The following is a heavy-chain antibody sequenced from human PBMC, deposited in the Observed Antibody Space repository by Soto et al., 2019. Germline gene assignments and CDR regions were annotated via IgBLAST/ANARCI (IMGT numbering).Heavy chain of an antibody. CDR1: GFTFSSYA. V-gene: IGHV3-30-3*01. D-gene: IGHD2-2*01. CDR2: ISYDGSNK. CDR3: ARHIYCSSTSCQFDY. J-gene: IGHJ4*02. Sequence: PGGSLRLSCAASGFTFSSYAMHWVRQAPGKGLEWVAVISYDGSNKYYADSVKGRFTISRDNSKNTLYLQMNSLRAEDTAVYYCARHIYCSSTSCQFDYWGQGTLVTVSS.